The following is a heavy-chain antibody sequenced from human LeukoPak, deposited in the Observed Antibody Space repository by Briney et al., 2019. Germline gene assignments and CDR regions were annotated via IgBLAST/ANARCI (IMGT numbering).Heavy chain of an antibody. J-gene: IGHJ4*02. D-gene: IGHD6-13*01. CDR1: GFTFSSYS. Sequence: GGSLRLSCAASGFTFSSYSMNWVRQAPGKGLEWVAVISYDGSNKYYADSVKGRFTISRDNSKNTLYLQMNSLRAEDTAVYYCASHDSSSWKFDYWGQGTLVTVSS. CDR3: ASHDSSSWKFDY. CDR2: ISYDGSNK. V-gene: IGHV3-33*05.